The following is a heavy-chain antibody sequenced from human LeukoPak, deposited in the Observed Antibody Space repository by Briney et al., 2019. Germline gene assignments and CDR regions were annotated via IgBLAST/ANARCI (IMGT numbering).Heavy chain of an antibody. Sequence: PGGSLRLSCAASGFTFSSYAMSWVRQAPGKGLEWVSAISGSGGSTYYADSVKGRFTISRDNSKNTLYLQMNSLRAEDTAVYYCAKVAQSGDGYNYFPHSFDYWGLGTLVTVYS. CDR3: AKVAQSGDGYNYFPHSFDY. J-gene: IGHJ4*02. CDR2: ISGSGGST. CDR1: GFTFSSYA. D-gene: IGHD5-24*01. V-gene: IGHV3-23*01.